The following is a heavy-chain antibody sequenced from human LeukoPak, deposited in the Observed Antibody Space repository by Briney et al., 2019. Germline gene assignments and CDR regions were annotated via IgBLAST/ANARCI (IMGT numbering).Heavy chain of an antibody. J-gene: IGHJ6*02. V-gene: IGHV6-1*01. CDR2: TFYRSKFYN. CDR1: GDSVSRNSAA. D-gene: IGHD4/OR15-4a*01. CDR3: AAGRLTYYAMDV. Sequence: SQTLALTCAISGDSVSRNSAAWNWIRQSPSRGLEWLGRTFYRSKFYNEYAVSVISRITISADTSKNQFSLQLNSVTPEDTGVYYCAAGRLTYYAMDVWGQGTTVTVPS.